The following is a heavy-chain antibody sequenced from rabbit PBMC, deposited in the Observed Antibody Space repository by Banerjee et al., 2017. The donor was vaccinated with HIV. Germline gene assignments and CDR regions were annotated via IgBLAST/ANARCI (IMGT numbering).Heavy chain of an antibody. CDR2: INTSSGNT. CDR3: ARDLAGVIGWNFGL. CDR1: GFDFSANE. J-gene: IGHJ4*01. Sequence: QEQLEESGGDLVKPGASLTLTCTASGFDFSANEMCWVRQAPGKGLEWIACINTSSGNTVYASWAKGRFTISKTSSTTVTLQMTSLTAADTATYFCARDLAGVIGWNFGLWGPGTLVTVS. V-gene: IGHV1S45*01. D-gene: IGHD4-1*01.